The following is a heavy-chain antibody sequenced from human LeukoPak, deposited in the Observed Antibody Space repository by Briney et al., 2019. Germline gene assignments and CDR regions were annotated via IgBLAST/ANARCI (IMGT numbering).Heavy chain of an antibody. D-gene: IGHD1-26*01. CDR2: ISSSSSYI. V-gene: IGHV3-21*01. J-gene: IGHJ4*02. CDR3: ARDKSRELPDY. Sequence: GGSLRLSCAASGFTFSSYSMNWVRQAPGKGLEWVSSISSSSSYIYYADSVKGRFTISGDNAKNSLYLQMNSLRAEDTAVYYCARDKSRELPDYWGQGTLVTVSS. CDR1: GFTFSSYS.